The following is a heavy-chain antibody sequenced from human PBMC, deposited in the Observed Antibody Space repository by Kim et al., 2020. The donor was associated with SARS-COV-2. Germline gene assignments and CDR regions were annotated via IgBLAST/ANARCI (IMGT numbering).Heavy chain of an antibody. CDR2: ISGDGGST. CDR1: GFTFDDYA. CDR3: AKGHPDYSNYLYYYYYMDV. Sequence: GGSLRLSCAASGFTFDDYAMHWVRQAPGKGLEWVSLISGDGGSTYYADSVKGRFTISRDNSKNSLYLQMNSLRTEDTALYYCAKGHPDYSNYLYYYYYMDVWGKGTTVTVSS. V-gene: IGHV3-43*02. D-gene: IGHD4-4*01. J-gene: IGHJ6*03.